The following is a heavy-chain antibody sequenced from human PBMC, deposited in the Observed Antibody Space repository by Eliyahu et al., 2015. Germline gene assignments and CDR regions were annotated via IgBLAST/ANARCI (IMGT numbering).Heavy chain of an antibody. CDR3: ARADVAAAGTYY. D-gene: IGHD6-13*01. CDR1: GGSVSSGSYY. CDR2: IYYSGST. V-gene: IGHV4-61*01. Sequence: QVQLQESGPGLVKPSETLSLTCXVSGGSVSSGSYYWSWIRQPPGKGLEWIGYIYYSGSTNYNPSLKSRVTISVDTSKNQFSLKLSSVTAADTAVYYCARADVAAAGTYYWGQGTLVTVSS. J-gene: IGHJ4*02.